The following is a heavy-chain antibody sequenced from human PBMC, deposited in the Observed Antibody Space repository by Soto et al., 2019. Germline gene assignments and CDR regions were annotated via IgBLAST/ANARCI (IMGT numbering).Heavy chain of an antibody. Sequence: QVQLQESGPGLVKPSETLSLTCTVSGGSITRGGYYWSWIRQHPGKGLEWIGYIYNSGTTYYNPSLKSPVTISVDTSKNQFSLKLTSVTAADTAAYYCARDPAPWGQGTLVTVSS. J-gene: IGHJ5*02. CDR3: ARDPAP. V-gene: IGHV4-31*01. CDR1: GGSITRGGYY. CDR2: IYNSGTT.